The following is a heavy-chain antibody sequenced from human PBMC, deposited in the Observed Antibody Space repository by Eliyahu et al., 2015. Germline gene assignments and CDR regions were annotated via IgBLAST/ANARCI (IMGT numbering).Heavy chain of an antibody. J-gene: IGHJ4*02. CDR1: GXXFXTXX. D-gene: IGHD6-13*01. V-gene: IGHV3-23*01. CDR2: ISGSGGST. Sequence: EVQLLESGGGLVQPGGSLRLSCXPPGXXFXTXXXGRGPQGPGEGLGWVSAISGSGGSTYYADSVKGRFTISRDNSKNTLYLQMNSLRAEDTAVYYCAKDREGTLSIAAAGTYFDYWGQGTLVTVSS. CDR3: AKDREGTLSIAAAGTYFDY.